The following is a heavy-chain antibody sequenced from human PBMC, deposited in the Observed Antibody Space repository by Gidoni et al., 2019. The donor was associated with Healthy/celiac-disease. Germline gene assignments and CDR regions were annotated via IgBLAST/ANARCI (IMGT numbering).Heavy chain of an antibody. CDR3: AREMGVVAATRGSWFDP. Sequence: QVQLVESGGGLVKPGGSLRLSCAASGFTFRDYYMSWIRQAPGKGLEWVSYISSSSSYTNYADSVKGRFTISRDNAKNSLYLQMNSLRAEDTAVYYCAREMGVVAATRGSWFDPWGQGTLVTVSS. D-gene: IGHD2-15*01. CDR1: GFTFRDYY. V-gene: IGHV3-11*05. J-gene: IGHJ5*02. CDR2: ISSSSSYT.